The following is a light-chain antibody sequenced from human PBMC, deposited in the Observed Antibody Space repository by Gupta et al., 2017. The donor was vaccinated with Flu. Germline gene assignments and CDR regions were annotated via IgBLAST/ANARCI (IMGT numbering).Light chain of an antibody. V-gene: IGKV1-39*01. J-gene: IGKJ2*01. CDR2: AAA. Sequence: SSLSASVGDRGTITCRASQSISSYLTWYQQKPGKAPKLLIYAAASWQRGVPSMFSGSGSGTDLPLTISRRQPEDFATYYCQQSDSTPMYTFGQGTKVEIK. CDR3: QQSDSTPMYT. CDR1: QSISSY.